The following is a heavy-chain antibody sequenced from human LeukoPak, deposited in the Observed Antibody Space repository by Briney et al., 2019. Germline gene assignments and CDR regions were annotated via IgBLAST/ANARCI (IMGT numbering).Heavy chain of an antibody. CDR1: GGSISSYY. CDR3: ARDPPGGVRTNWFDP. V-gene: IGHV4-4*07. CDR2: IYTSEST. Sequence: SETLSLTCTVSGGSISSYYWSWIRQPAGKGLEWIGRIYTSESTNYNPSLKSRVTMSVDTSKNQFSLKLSSVTAADTAVYYCARDPPGGVRTNWFDPWGQGTLVTVSS. D-gene: IGHD3-10*01. J-gene: IGHJ5*02.